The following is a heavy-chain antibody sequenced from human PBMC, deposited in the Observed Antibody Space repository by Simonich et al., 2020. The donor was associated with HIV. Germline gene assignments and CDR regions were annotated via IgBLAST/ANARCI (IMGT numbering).Heavy chain of an antibody. J-gene: IGHJ3*02. CDR3: ARLERGIDAFDI. D-gene: IGHD7-27*01. Sequence: QLHLQESGPGLVKPSETLSLTCTVSGGSISSSSYYWGWIRQPPGKGLEWIGSIYHSGSTYYNPSLKRRVTISVDTSKNQFSLKLSSVTAADTAVYYCARLERGIDAFDIWGQGTMVTVSS. V-gene: IGHV4-39*01. CDR2: IYHSGST. CDR1: GGSISSSSYY.